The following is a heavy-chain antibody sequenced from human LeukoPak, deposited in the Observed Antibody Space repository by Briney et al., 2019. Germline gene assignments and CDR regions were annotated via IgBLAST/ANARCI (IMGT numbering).Heavy chain of an antibody. J-gene: IGHJ5*02. CDR3: AKDGPLNVAVANNWFDP. CDR2: ISYDGSNK. V-gene: IGHV3-30*18. CDR1: GFTFSSYG. Sequence: GRSLRLSCAASGFTFSSYGMHWVRQAPGKGLEWVAVISYDGSNKYYADSVKGRFTISRDNSKNTLYLQMNSLRAEDTVVYYCAKDGPLNVAVANNWFDPWGQGTLVTVSS. D-gene: IGHD3-16*01.